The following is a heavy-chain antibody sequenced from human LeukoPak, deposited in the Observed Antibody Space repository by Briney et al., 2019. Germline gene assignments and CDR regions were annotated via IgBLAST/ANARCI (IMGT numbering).Heavy chain of an antibody. J-gene: IGHJ4*02. CDR2: IYYSGST. V-gene: IGHV4-39*01. CDR1: GGSISSSSYY. Sequence: SETLSLTCTVSGGSISSSSYYWGWIRQPPGKGLEWIGSIYYSGSTYYNPSLKSRVTISVDTSKNQFSLKLSSVTAADTAVYYCAGRHLDMVRGVDTNRGRKNYFDYWGQGTLVTVSS. CDR3: AGRHLDMVRGVDTNRGRKNYFDY. D-gene: IGHD3-10*01.